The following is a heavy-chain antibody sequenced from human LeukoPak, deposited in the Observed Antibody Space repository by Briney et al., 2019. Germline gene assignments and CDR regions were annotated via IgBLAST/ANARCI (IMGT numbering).Heavy chain of an antibody. CDR1: GFTFSSYA. Sequence: GGSLRLSCAASGFTFSSYAMSWVRQAPGKGLEWVSAISGSGGSTYYADPVKGRFTISRDNSKNTLYLQMNSLRAEDTAVYYCAKAESSSWYFDYWGQGTLVTVSS. J-gene: IGHJ4*02. CDR3: AKAESSSWYFDY. D-gene: IGHD6-13*01. CDR2: ISGSGGST. V-gene: IGHV3-23*01.